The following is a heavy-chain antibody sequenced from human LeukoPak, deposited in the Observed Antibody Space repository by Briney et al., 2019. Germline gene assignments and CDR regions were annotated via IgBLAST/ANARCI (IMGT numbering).Heavy chain of an antibody. CDR3: AKEALLSYGDYTYIEY. CDR1: GFTFSSYG. Sequence: PGRSLRLSCAASGFTFSSYGMHWVRQAPGKGLEWVSTISGSGDSTYYADSVKGRFTISRDNSKNTLYLQMSTLRADEDTAVYYCAKEALLSYGDYTYIEYWGQGTLVTVSS. J-gene: IGHJ4*02. CDR2: ISGSGDST. D-gene: IGHD4-17*01. V-gene: IGHV3-23*01.